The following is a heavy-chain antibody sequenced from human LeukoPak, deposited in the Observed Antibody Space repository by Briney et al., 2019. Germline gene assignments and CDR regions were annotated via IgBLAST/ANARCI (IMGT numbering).Heavy chain of an antibody. J-gene: IGHJ4*02. Sequence: GGSLRLSCTASGFTLSHYWMTWVRQAPGKGLEWVAKIEKGGSEAYYVDSMKGRFTIYRDNSKHTLYLQMNSLRAEDTAVYYCTRDLAWGLWLRPYFDYWGQGTLVTGSS. CDR2: IEKGGSEA. V-gene: IGHV3-7*03. D-gene: IGHD5-12*01. CDR1: GFTLSHYW. CDR3: TRDLAWGLWLRPYFDY.